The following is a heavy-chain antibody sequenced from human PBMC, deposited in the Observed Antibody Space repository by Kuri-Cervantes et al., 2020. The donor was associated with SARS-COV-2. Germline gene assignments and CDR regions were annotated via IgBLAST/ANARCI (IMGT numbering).Heavy chain of an antibody. V-gene: IGHV1-2*02. D-gene: IGHD1-1*01. CDR3: ERDCDVWNDESYMDV. CDR2: INDNSGGT. J-gene: IGHJ6*03. Sequence: ASVKVSCKASGYTFTGYYMHWVRQAPGQGLEWMGWINDNSGGTNYAQNFQGGVTMTRDTSISTAYMELSRKKSDDTAVYYCERDCDVWNDESYMDVWGKGTMVTVSS. CDR1: GYTFTGYY.